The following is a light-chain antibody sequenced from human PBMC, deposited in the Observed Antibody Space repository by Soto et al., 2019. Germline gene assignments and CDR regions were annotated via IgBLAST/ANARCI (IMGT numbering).Light chain of an antibody. CDR3: CSYTNSADRV. Sequence: QPVLTQPASVSGSPGQSITISCTGTSSDVGSYNLVSWYQQHPGKAPKLMIYEGSKRPSGVSNRFSGSKSGNTASLTISGLQAEDEADYYCCSYTNSADRVFGGGTKLTVL. J-gene: IGLJ3*02. V-gene: IGLV2-14*02. CDR2: EGS. CDR1: SSDVGSYNL.